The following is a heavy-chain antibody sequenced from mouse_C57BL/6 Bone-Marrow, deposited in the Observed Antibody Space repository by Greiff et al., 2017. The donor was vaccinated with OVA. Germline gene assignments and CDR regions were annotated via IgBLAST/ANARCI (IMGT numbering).Heavy chain of an antibody. CDR3: ARGRLLRYPFAY. CDR1: GYTFTSYW. J-gene: IGHJ3*01. V-gene: IGHV1-64*01. Sequence: QVQLQQPGAELVKPGASVKLSCKASGYTFTSYWMHWVKQRPGQGLEWIGMIHPNSGSTNYNEKFKSKATLTVDKSSSTAYMQLSSLTSEDSAVYYCARGRLLRYPFAYWGQGTLVTVSA. D-gene: IGHD1-1*01. CDR2: IHPNSGST.